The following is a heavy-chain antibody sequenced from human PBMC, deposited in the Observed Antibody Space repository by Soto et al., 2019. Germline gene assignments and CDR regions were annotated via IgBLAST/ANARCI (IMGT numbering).Heavy chain of an antibody. CDR2: IFSNDEK. D-gene: IGHD3-10*01. CDR1: GFSLSNARMG. V-gene: IGHV2-26*01. J-gene: IGHJ2*01. CDR3: ARIGDYYGSGSYPWYFDL. Sequence: QVTLKESGPVLVKPTETLTLTCTVSGFSLSNARMGVSWIRQPPGKALEWLAHIFSNDEKSYSTSLKSRLTITKDXXKXHXXLTMTNMDPVDTATYYCARIGDYYGSGSYPWYFDLWGRGTLVTVSS.